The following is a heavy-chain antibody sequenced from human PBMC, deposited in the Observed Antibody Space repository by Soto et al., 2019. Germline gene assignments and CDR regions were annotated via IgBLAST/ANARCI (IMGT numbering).Heavy chain of an antibody. Sequence: HPVGSLRLSCTASGFTFSSYWMSWVRQAPGKGLGWVANIKEDGSGKYYVGSVKGRFSISRDNARNSLYLQMNSLRVEDTAVYYCVRVGRLGGYWGQGALVTVSS. CDR2: IKEDGSGK. V-gene: IGHV3-7*03. J-gene: IGHJ4*02. D-gene: IGHD3-16*01. CDR1: GFTFSSYW. CDR3: VRVGRLGGY.